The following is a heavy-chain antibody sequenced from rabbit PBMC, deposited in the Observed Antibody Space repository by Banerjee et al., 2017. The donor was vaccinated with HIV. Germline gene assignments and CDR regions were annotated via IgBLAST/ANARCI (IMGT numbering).Heavy chain of an antibody. V-gene: IGHV1S45*01. CDR1: GFTISSYW. CDR3: ARGDDGDPSYGYALSL. D-gene: IGHD6-1*01. CDR2: IYVGSSGST. J-gene: IGHJ4*01. Sequence: QEQLVESGGGLVTPGESLKLFCKVSGFTISSYWICWVRQAPGKGLEWIACIYVGSSGSTYYASWAKGRFTVSKTSSTTVTLQITSLTAADTATYFCARGDDGDPSYGYALSLWGPGTLVTVS.